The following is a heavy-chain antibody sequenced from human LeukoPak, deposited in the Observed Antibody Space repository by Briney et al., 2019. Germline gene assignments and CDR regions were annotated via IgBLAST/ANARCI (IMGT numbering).Heavy chain of an antibody. D-gene: IGHD2-15*01. J-gene: IGHJ3*02. CDR2: IYYSGST. V-gene: IGHV4-59*01. CDR1: GGSISSYY. Sequence: SETLSLTCTVSGGSISSYYWSWIRQPPGKGLEWIGYIYYSGSTNYNPSLKSRVTISVETSKNQFSLKLSSVTAADTAVYYCAREYCSGGSCWGGAFDIWGQGTMVTVSS. CDR3: AREYCSGGSCWGGAFDI.